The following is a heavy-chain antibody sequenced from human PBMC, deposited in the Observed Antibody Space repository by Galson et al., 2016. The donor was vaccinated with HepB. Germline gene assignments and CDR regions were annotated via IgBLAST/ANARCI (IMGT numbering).Heavy chain of an antibody. CDR3: AREEPDRFYYYSGMDV. V-gene: IGHV1-46*01. CDR1: GYTFTSYY. J-gene: IGHJ6*02. Sequence: SVKVSCKASGYTFTSYYMHWVRQAPGQGLEWMGLIDPSGGTSYAQKFQGRLTMTRDTTTSTVYMELSSLRTEDTAVYYCAREEPDRFYYYSGMDVWGQGTTVTVSS. D-gene: IGHD1-14*01. CDR2: IDPSGGT.